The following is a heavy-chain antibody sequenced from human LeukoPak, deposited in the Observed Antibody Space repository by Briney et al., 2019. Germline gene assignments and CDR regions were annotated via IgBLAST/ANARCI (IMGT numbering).Heavy chain of an antibody. CDR2: INPNSGGT. Sequence: ASVKVSYKASGYTFTGYYMHWVRQAPGQGLEWMGWINPNSGGTNYAQKFQGRVTMTRDTSISTAYMELSRLRSDDTAVYYCARGDCSSTSCYSGFDYWGQGTLVTVSS. V-gene: IGHV1-2*02. D-gene: IGHD2-2*02. J-gene: IGHJ4*02. CDR3: ARGDCSSTSCYSGFDY. CDR1: GYTFTGYY.